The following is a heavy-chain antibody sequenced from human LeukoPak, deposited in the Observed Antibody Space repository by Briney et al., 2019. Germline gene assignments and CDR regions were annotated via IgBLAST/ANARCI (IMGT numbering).Heavy chain of an antibody. CDR2: ISGSGVYT. CDR1: GFTFSTYA. Sequence: GGSLRLSCAAAGFTFSTYAMSWVRQAPRKGLDWVSAISGSGVYTYYADSVKGRFTISRDNSKNTLYLQMNSLRAEDTAVYYCAKDYWDDYGDKRIPPVYYGMDVWGQGTTVTVSS. CDR3: AKDYWDDYGDKRIPPVYYGMDV. D-gene: IGHD4-17*01. J-gene: IGHJ6*02. V-gene: IGHV3-23*01.